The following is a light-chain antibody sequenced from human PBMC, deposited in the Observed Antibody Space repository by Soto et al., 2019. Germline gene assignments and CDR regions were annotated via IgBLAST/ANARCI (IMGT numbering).Light chain of an antibody. Sequence: QAVVTQPASVSGSPGQSITISCTGTSSDIGAYNYVSWYQHHPGKAPKLVIYDVTDRPSGVSDRFSGSKSGNTASLTISGLQAEDEADYYCTSQTTSSTLVFGGGTKLTVL. CDR2: DVT. J-gene: IGLJ3*02. CDR3: TSQTTSSTLV. V-gene: IGLV2-14*03. CDR1: SSDIGAYNY.